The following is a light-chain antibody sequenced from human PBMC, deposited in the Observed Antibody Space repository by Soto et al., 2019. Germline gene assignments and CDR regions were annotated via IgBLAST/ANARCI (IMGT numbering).Light chain of an antibody. CDR3: QQRSYWSPLT. J-gene: IGKJ5*01. CDR2: LAS. V-gene: IGKV3-11*01. CDR1: QSVNTR. Sequence: EMVLTQSPATLSSFPGDRVSLSCRASQSVNTRFACYQHKPVQAPRLLIYLASNRAAVVPARFSGSGSGTDFTPPTSRPQSRDSAAYYCQQRSYWSPLTFGQGTPLETK.